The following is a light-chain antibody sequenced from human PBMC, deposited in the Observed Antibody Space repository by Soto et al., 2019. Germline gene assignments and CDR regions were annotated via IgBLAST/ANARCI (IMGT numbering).Light chain of an antibody. CDR2: DAS. Sequence: EIVLTQSPATLSLSPGERATLSCRASQSISSCLAWYQQKPGQAPRLLIYDASNRATGIPARFSGSGSGTDFTLTISSLEPEDSAVYYCQQRSNWPLTFGPGTKVDIK. J-gene: IGKJ3*01. CDR3: QQRSNWPLT. V-gene: IGKV3-11*01. CDR1: QSISSC.